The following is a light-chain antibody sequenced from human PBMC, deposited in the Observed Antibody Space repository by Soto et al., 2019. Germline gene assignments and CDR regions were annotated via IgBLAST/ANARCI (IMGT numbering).Light chain of an antibody. CDR2: DAS. CDR3: QHFNSYWT. V-gene: IGKV1-5*01. Sequence: DIQMTQSPSTLSASVGDTVTITCRASQSISKWLAWYQQEPGKAPKLLISDASSLESGVQSRFSGSGSGTEFTLTITSLQPDDFGTYYCQHFNSYWTCGQGTKVDIK. CDR1: QSISKW. J-gene: IGKJ1*01.